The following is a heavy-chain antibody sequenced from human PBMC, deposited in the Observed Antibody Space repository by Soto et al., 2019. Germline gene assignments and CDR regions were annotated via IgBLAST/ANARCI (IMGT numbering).Heavy chain of an antibody. D-gene: IGHD4-17*01. V-gene: IGHV1-69*12. Sequence: QVRLEQSEAEVKKPGSSVKVSCKASGGTFSNYAISWVRQAPGQGLEWMGVIILPFGTPNYAQTFQGRVTITADESMTTGYMELSGLRSEDTAVYYCARGPDYEGYFDYWGRGTLVTVSS. CDR3: ARGPDYEGYFDY. CDR2: IILPFGTP. CDR1: GGTFSNYA. J-gene: IGHJ4*02.